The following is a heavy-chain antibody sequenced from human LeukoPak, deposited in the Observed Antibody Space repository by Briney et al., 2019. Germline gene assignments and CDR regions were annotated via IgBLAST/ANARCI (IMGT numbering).Heavy chain of an antibody. D-gene: IGHD6-19*01. CDR1: GYIFTSYA. CDR2: ISAYNGDT. J-gene: IGHJ4*02. V-gene: IGHV1-18*01. Sequence: ASVKVSCKASGYIFTSYAISWMRQAPGQGLEWMGWISAYNGDTNYAQKFKGRVTMTTDTSTNTAYMEVRSLRSDDTAVYYCARDPSNSSGWRPRFDNWGQGTLVSVSS. CDR3: ARDPSNSSGWRPRFDN.